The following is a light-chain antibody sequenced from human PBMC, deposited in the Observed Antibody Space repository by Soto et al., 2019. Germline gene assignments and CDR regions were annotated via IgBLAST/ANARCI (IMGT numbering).Light chain of an antibody. J-gene: IGKJ1*01. Sequence: EIVMTQSPATLSVSPGERATLSCRASQSVNSNLAWYRHKPGQAPRLLIYGASTRATGIPARFSGSGSGTDFTLTISRLEPEDFAVYYCQQYGSSPTFGQGTKVDIK. V-gene: IGKV3-15*01. CDR2: GAS. CDR1: QSVNSN. CDR3: QQYGSSPT.